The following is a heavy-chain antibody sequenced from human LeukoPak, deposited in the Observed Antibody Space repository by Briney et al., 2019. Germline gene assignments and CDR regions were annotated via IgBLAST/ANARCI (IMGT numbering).Heavy chain of an antibody. V-gene: IGHV3-23*01. CDR1: AFTFKTYT. D-gene: IGHD2-21*01. J-gene: IGHJ4*02. Sequence: PGGSLRLSCVASAFTFKTYTLNWVRQTPGKGLEWVSAISGSGGGAYYANSVKGRFTISRDNSKNTLYLQMNSLRAEDTAVYYCAKDSIDVIAVYYFDYWGQGTLVTVSS. CDR2: ISGSGGGA. CDR3: AKDSIDVIAVYYFDY.